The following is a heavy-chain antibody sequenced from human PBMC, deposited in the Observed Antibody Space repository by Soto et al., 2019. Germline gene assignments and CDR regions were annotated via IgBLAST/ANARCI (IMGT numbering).Heavy chain of an antibody. CDR3: VRARYSYGSEVGK. Sequence: SETLSLTCTVSGYSISNGYYWGWIRQSPEKGLEWIGTIYHSGTTYYNPSLKSRVIMSIDTSKNQSSLNLKSVTAADTAVYYCVRARYSYGSEVGKWGQGTLVTVSS. D-gene: IGHD5-18*01. CDR1: GYSISNGYY. V-gene: IGHV4-38-2*02. J-gene: IGHJ4*02. CDR2: IYHSGTT.